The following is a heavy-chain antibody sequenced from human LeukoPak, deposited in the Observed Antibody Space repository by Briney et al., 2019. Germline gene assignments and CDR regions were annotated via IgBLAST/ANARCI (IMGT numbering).Heavy chain of an antibody. D-gene: IGHD3-22*01. CDR2: IAGSDTTT. J-gene: IGHJ4*02. V-gene: IGHV3-48*03. CDR1: VFAFSAYE. Sequence: PGGSLTLSRLASVFAFSAYEWNWVRQAPAKGLEWVSYIAGSDTTTYYADSVKDRFTIFRDNAKNSLYLQMNSLRAEDTALYYCTTLGYHLDSWGQGTLVTVSS. CDR3: TTLGYHLDS.